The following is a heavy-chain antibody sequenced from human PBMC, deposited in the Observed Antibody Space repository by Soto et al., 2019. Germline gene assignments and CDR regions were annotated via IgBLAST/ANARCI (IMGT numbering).Heavy chain of an antibody. D-gene: IGHD3-10*01. CDR2: MNPNSGNT. V-gene: IGHV1-8*01. J-gene: IGHJ4*02. Sequence: QVQLVQSGAEVKKPGASVKVSCKASGYTFTSYDINWVRQATGQGLEWMGWMNPNSGNTGYAQKFQVRVNMTRTTSLSTAYMELSSLISEDTAVYYCARGLAMVRGVVDYWGRGTLVTVSS. CDR3: ARGLAMVRGVVDY. CDR1: GYTFTSYD.